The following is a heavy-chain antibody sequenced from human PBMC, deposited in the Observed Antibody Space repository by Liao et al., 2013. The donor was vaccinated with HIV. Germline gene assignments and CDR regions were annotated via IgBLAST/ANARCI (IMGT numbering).Heavy chain of an antibody. Sequence: QVQLQESGPGLVKPSQTLSLTCTVSGDSISSRDYYWNWIRQSPGKGLSGLGKVNDSGSTKYNPSLESRVTISVDTSKTQFSLNLTSVTAADTAVYFCARGIDRVGATHFDHWGQGTLVT. CDR2: VNDSGST. CDR1: GDSISSRDYY. J-gene: IGHJ4*02. CDR3: ARGIDRVGATHFDH. V-gene: IGHV4-30-4*08. D-gene: IGHD1-26*01.